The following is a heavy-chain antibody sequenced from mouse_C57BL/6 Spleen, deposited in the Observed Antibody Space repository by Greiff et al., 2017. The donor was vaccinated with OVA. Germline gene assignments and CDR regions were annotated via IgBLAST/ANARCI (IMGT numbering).Heavy chain of an antibody. D-gene: IGHD1-1*01. J-gene: IGHJ2*01. V-gene: IGHV1-4*01. CDR2: INPSSGYT. Sequence: VQLQQSGVELARPGASVKMSCKASGYTFTSYTMHWVKQRPGQGLEWIGYINPSSGYTKYNQKFKDKATLTADKSSSTAYMQLSSLTSEDSAVYYCASSTVVGFDYWGQGTTLTVSS. CDR3: ASSTVVGFDY. CDR1: GYTFTSYT.